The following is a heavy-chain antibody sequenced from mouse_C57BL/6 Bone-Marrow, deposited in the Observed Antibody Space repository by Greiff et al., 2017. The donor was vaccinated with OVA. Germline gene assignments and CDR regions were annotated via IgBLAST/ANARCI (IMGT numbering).Heavy chain of an antibody. V-gene: IGHV3-6*01. CDR1: GYSITSGYY. D-gene: IGHD1-1*01. Sequence: VQLQQSGPGLVKPSQSLSLTCSVTGYSITSGYYWNWIRQFPGNKLEWMGYISYDGSNNYNPSLKNRISITRDTSTNQFFLKLNSVTTEDTATYYCARAYYYGSSLYFDYWGQGTTLTVSS. CDR3: ARAYYYGSSLYFDY. CDR2: ISYDGSN. J-gene: IGHJ2*01.